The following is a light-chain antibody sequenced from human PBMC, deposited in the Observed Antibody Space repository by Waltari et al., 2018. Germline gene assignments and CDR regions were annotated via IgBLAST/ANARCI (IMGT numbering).Light chain of an antibody. CDR3: QQYNSYPYT. CDR1: QSISSW. CDR2: KAS. V-gene: IGKV1-5*03. J-gene: IGKJ2*01. Sequence: DIQMTQSPSTLSASVGDRVTITFRASQSISSWLAWYQQKPGKARKLLSYKASSLESGVPSRFSGSGSGTEFTLTISSLQPDDFATYYCQQYNSYPYTFGQGTKLEIK.